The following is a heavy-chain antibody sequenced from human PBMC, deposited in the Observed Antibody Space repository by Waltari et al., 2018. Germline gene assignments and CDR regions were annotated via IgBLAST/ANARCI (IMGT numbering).Heavy chain of an antibody. CDR2: NNPNSGGT. CDR1: GYTFTGYY. V-gene: IGHV1-2*02. J-gene: IGHJ2*01. Sequence: QVQLVQSGAEVKKPGASVKVSCKASGYTFTGYYMHWVRQAPGQGLEGMGWNNPNSGGTNDALKFQGRVTMTRDTSISTAYMELSSVTAADTAVYYCARGKGYSDGASWYFDLWGRGTLVTVSS. D-gene: IGHD5-18*01. CDR3: ARGKGYSDGASWYFDL.